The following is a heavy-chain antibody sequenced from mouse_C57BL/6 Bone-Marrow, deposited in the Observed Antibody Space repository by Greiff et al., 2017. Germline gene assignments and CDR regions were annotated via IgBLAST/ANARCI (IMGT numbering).Heavy chain of an antibody. Sequence: QVQLQQPGAELVKPGASVKMSCKASGYTFTSYWITWVKQRPGQGLEWIGDIYPGSGSTNYNEKFKSKATLTVDPSSRTAYMQLSSLTSEDSAVYYCAKITPYAMDYWGQGTSVTVSS. CDR2: IYPGSGST. D-gene: IGHD1-1*01. V-gene: IGHV1-55*01. CDR1: GYTFTSYW. J-gene: IGHJ4*01. CDR3: AKITPYAMDY.